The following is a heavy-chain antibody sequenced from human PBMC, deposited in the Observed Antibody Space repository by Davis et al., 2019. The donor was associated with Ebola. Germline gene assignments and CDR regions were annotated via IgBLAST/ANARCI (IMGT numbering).Heavy chain of an antibody. CDR2: IIPIFGTA. J-gene: IGHJ6*02. Sequence: SVKVSCKASGGTFSSYAISWVRQAPGQGLEWMGGIIPIFGTANYAQKFQGRVTITADESTSTAYMELSSLRSEDTAVYYCAGDFQFTDRATYYYYYGMDVWGQGTTVTVSS. V-gene: IGHV1-69*13. D-gene: IGHD1-14*01. CDR3: AGDFQFTDRATYYYYYGMDV. CDR1: GGTFSSYA.